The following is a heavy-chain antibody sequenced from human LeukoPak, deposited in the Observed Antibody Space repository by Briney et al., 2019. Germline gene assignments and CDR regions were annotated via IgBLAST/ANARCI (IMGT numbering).Heavy chain of an antibody. CDR3: GRFGYVAAVDL. CDR2: INPAGSDT. V-gene: IGHV3-7*01. J-gene: IGHJ4*02. Sequence: GGSLRLSCAASGFCFNSYWMTWVRQTPGRGLEWVAYINPAGSDTYYVDPVKSRFTIPRDNAKNLVYLQMNSLRAEDTAVYSCGRFGYVAAVDLWGQGTLVTV. D-gene: IGHD2-15*01. CDR1: GFCFNSYW.